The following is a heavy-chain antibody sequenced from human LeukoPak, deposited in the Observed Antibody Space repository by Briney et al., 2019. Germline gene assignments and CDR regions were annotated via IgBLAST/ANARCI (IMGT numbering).Heavy chain of an antibody. CDR1: GCSISSSSYY. CDR2: IYYSGST. Sequence: PSETLSLTCTVSGCSISSSSYYWGWIRQPPGKGLEWIGSIYYSGSTYYNPSLKSRVTISVDTSKNQFSLKLSSVTAADTAVYYCARLAVDYYDSSGYYFDYWGQGTLVTVSS. CDR3: ARLAVDYYDSSGYYFDY. J-gene: IGHJ4*02. V-gene: IGHV4-39*01. D-gene: IGHD3-22*01.